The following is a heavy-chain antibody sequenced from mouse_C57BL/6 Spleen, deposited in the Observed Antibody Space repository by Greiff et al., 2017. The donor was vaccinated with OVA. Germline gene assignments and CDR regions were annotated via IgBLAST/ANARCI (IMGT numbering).Heavy chain of an antibody. CDR2: IDPSDSYT. CDR1: GYTFTSYW. D-gene: IGHD1-1*01. Sequence: QVQLQQPGAELVKPGASVKLSCKASGYTFTSYWMQWVKQRPGQGLEWIGEIDPSDSYTNYNQKFKGKATLTVDTSSSTAYMQLSSLTSEDSAVYYCARWVYYGSSYVPYWGKGTTLTVSS. V-gene: IGHV1-50*01. J-gene: IGHJ2*01. CDR3: ARWVYYGSSYVPY.